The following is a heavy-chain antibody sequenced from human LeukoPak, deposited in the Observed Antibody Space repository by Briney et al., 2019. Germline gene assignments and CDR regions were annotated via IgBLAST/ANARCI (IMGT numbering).Heavy chain of an antibody. Sequence: PSETLSLTCTVSGGSISTYYWYWIRQAPGKRLEWIGYIYHSGYTNYNPSLKSRVTISVDRSKNQFSLKLSSVTAADTAVYYCAREWRRFDPWGQGTLVTVSS. CDR1: GGSISTYY. D-gene: IGHD5-12*01. V-gene: IGHV4-59*12. CDR3: AREWRRFDP. J-gene: IGHJ5*02. CDR2: IYHSGYT.